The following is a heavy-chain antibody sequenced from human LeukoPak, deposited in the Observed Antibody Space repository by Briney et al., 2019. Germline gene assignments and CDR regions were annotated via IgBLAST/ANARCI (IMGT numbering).Heavy chain of an antibody. V-gene: IGHV1-69*04. CDR3: ASPGYCSSTSCYAGSDY. CDR2: IIPILGIA. J-gene: IGHJ4*02. D-gene: IGHD2-2*01. CDR1: GGTFSSYA. Sequence: GASVKVSCKASGGTFSSYAISWVRQAPGQGLEWMGRIIPILGIANYAQKFQGRVTITADKSTSTAYMELSSLRSEDTAVYYCASPGYCSSTSCYAGSDYWGQGTLVTVSS.